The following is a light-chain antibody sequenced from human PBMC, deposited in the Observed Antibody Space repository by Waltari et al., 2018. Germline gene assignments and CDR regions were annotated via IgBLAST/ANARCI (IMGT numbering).Light chain of an antibody. Sequence: EIVMTQSPAALSVSPGERDTLPCRASQSVSSNLAWYQHKPGQPPRLLISGASTRATGVPARFSGSGSGTEFTLTISSLQSEDSAIYYCQQYNTWPPSTFGQGTKLEIK. J-gene: IGKJ2*02. V-gene: IGKV3-15*01. CDR1: QSVSSN. CDR2: GAS. CDR3: QQYNTWPPST.